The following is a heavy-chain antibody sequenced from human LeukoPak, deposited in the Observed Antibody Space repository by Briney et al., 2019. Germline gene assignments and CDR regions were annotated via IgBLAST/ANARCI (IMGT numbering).Heavy chain of an antibody. J-gene: IGHJ4*02. CDR2: IQYDGSQK. Sequence: TGGSLRLSCAASGFSFSNYGVHWVRQAPGKGLEWVAYIQYDGSQKYYGDSVKGRFTISRDNSKNTVHLQMNSLRDEDTALYYCARDLLSLPHKYFDSWGQGTLVTVSS. CDR1: GFSFSNYG. D-gene: IGHD3-16*01. CDR3: ARDLLSLPHKYFDS. V-gene: IGHV3-30*02.